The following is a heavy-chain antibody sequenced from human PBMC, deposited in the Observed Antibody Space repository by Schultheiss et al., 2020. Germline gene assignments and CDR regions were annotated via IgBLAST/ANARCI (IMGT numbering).Heavy chain of an antibody. J-gene: IGHJ6*02. CDR3: ARDLGGDTAMVLRGYYYYCCMGV. D-gene: IGHD5-18*01. CDR2: ISSSSSTI. V-gene: IGHV3-48*02. CDR1: GFTFISYS. Sequence: GGSLRLSCAASGFTFISYSMNLVRQAPGKGLEWVSYISSSSSTIYYADSVKGRFTISRDNAKNSLYLQMNSLRDEDTAVYYCARDLGGDTAMVLRGYYYYCCMGVWGQETTVTVSS.